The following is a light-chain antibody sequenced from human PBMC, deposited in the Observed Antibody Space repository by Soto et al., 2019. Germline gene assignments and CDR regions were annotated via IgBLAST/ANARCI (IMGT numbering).Light chain of an antibody. CDR1: QSVSSNY. J-gene: IGKJ1*01. V-gene: IGKV3-20*01. CDR3: QQYGSSTTWT. Sequence: ESLLTQSPGTLSLSPGERATLTCRASQSVSSNYLAWYQQKPGQAPRLLISGASTRATGIPDRFSGSGSGTDFTLTISRLEPEDSALYYCQQYGSSTTWTFGQGTKVDI. CDR2: GAS.